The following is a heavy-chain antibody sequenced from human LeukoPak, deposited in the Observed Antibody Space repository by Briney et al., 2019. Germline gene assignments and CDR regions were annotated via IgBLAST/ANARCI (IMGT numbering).Heavy chain of an antibody. J-gene: IGHJ4*02. CDR2: IKSKTDGGTT. V-gene: IGHV3-15*01. D-gene: IGHD5-18*01. Sequence: GGSLRLSCAVSGFTFRNASMSWVRQAPGKGLEWVGRIKSKTDGGTTDYAAPLKGRFTISRDDSKNTLYLQMDSLTTEDTAVYFCAHRDTNMVRVDYWGQGTLVTVSS. CDR3: AHRDTNMVRVDY. CDR1: GFTFRNAS.